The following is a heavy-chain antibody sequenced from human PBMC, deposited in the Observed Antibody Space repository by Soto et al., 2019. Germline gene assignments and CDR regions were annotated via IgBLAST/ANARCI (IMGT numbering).Heavy chain of an antibody. CDR1: GFTLSHYE. Sequence: PGGSLRLSFAASGFTLSHYEMHWVRQAPGKVLEWVAFISFDGRNAYYGDSVKGRFTISRDKSKNKLYLQMNSLRADDTAVYYCAKPIVAAGYYGMDVWGQGTTVTVSS. J-gene: IGHJ6*02. CDR2: ISFDGRNA. D-gene: IGHD6-13*01. CDR3: AKPIVAAGYYGMDV. V-gene: IGHV3-30*18.